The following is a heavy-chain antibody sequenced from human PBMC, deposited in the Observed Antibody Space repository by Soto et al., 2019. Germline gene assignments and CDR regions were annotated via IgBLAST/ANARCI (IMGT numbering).Heavy chain of an antibody. CDR2: ISAYNGNT. J-gene: IGHJ6*02. D-gene: IGHD3-22*01. CDR1: GYTFTSYG. CDR3: ASIYYDSSGYRGYYYGMDV. Sequence: ASVKVSCKASGYTFTSYGISWVRQAPGQGLEWMGWISAYNGNTNYAQKLQGRVTMTTDTSTSTAYMELRSLRSDDTAVYYCASIYYDSSGYRGYYYGMDVWGQGTTVTAP. V-gene: IGHV1-18*04.